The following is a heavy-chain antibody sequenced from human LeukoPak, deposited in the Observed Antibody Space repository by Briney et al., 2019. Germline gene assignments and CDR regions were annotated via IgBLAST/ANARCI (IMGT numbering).Heavy chain of an antibody. Sequence: PSETLLLTCAVYGGSFSGYYWSWIRQPPGKGLEWIGEINHSGSTNYNPSLKSRVTISVDTSKNQFSLKRSSVTAADTAVYYCARVPSPWDIAAAGTVDYCGQRSVVADSS. CDR3: ARVPSPWDIAAAGTVDY. J-gene: IGHJ4*02. CDR1: GGSFSGYY. CDR2: INHSGST. V-gene: IGHV4-34*01. D-gene: IGHD6-13*01.